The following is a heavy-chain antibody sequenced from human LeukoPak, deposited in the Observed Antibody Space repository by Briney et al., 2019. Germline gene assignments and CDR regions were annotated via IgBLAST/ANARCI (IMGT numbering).Heavy chain of an antibody. D-gene: IGHD6-19*01. V-gene: IGHV3-23*01. J-gene: IGHJ4*02. CDR3: VKDPIAVAGSY. CDR2: ISGSGGST. Sequence: GGSLRLSCAAAAFTFSSYAMTWVRQAPGKGLEWVSTISGSGGSTYYADSVKGRFTISRDNSKNTLYLQMSSLRAEDTAVFYCVKDPIAVAGSYWGQGTLVTVSS. CDR1: AFTFSSYA.